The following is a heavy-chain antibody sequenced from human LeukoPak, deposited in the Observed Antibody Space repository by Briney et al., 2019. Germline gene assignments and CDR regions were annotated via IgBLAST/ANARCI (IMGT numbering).Heavy chain of an antibody. CDR3: ARERRIVVVPAATPRFDY. CDR2: INPNSGGT. Sequence: GASVKVSCKASGYTFTCYYMHWVRQAPGQGLEWMGWINPNSGGTNYAQKFQGRVTMTRDTSISTAYMELSRLRSDDTAVYYCARERRIVVVPAATPRFDYWGQGTLVTVSS. CDR1: GYTFTCYY. V-gene: IGHV1-2*02. D-gene: IGHD2-2*01. J-gene: IGHJ4*02.